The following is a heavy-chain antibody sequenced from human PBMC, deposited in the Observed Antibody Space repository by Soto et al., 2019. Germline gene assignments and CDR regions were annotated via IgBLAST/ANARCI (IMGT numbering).Heavy chain of an antibody. Sequence: EVQLVESGGGLVQPGGSLRLSCAASGFTFSSYWMHWVRQAPGKGLVWVSRINTDGSSTSYADSVKGRFTISRDNAKNALYLQMNRLRAEDTAVYYGAGGPREPGDDLDYWGQGTLVTVSS. J-gene: IGHJ4*02. CDR1: GFTFSSYW. CDR2: INTDGSST. V-gene: IGHV3-74*01. CDR3: AGGPREPGDDLDY.